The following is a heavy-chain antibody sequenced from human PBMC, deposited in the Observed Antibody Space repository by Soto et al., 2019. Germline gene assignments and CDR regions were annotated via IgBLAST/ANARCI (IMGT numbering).Heavy chain of an antibody. CDR3: ARRYCGGDCYYYYFDY. V-gene: IGHV1-69*13. D-gene: IGHD2-21*02. Sequence: SVKVSCKASGGTFSSYAISWVLQAPGQGLEWMGGIIPIFGTANYAQKFQGRVTITADESTSTAYMELSSLRSEDTAVYYCARRYCGGDCYYYYFDYWGQGTLVTVSS. CDR1: GGTFSSYA. J-gene: IGHJ4*02. CDR2: IIPIFGTA.